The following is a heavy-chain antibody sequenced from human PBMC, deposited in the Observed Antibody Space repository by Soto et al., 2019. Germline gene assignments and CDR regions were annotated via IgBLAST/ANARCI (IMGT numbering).Heavy chain of an antibody. D-gene: IGHD3-10*01. CDR1: GLSLSTSGEA. V-gene: IGHV2-5*02. J-gene: IGHJ5*02. CDR3: VDDVSASPAGWFDP. CDR2: IYWDDDK. Sequence: QITLKESGPTLVKPTQPLTLTCSFSGLSLSTSGEAVGWIRQPPGKALEWLALIYWDDDKLFNPTLKTRLTITKDTSKNQVVLTLTSMDPVDTAIYSCVDDVSASPAGWFDPWGQGILVTVSS.